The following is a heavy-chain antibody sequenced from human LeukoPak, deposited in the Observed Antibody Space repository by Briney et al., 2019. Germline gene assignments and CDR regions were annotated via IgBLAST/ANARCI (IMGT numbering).Heavy chain of an antibody. D-gene: IGHD3-22*01. CDR3: ARGGLENGYHSNDGFDI. V-gene: IGHV4-59*01. Sequence: PLETLSLTCTVSGGSISGYYWSWIRQPPGKGLEWIGYIYYSGSTKYNPSLKSRVTMSVDTSRNQFSLKLSSVTAADTAVYYCARGGLENGYHSNDGFDIWGQGTMVTVSS. CDR1: GGSISGYY. CDR2: IYYSGST. J-gene: IGHJ3*02.